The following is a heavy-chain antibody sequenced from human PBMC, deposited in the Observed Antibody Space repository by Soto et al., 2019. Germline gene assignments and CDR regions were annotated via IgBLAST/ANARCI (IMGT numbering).Heavy chain of an antibody. CDR1: VYSFTTYW. CDR2: IYPGDSDT. D-gene: IGHD6-6*01. CDR3: ARLSPVSRSASYRMGV. V-gene: IGHV5-51*01. Sequence: GESLKISCNGSVYSFTTYWIGWVRQMPGKVLELLGIIYPGDSDTRYSPSLQDQVTISADKSISTAYVQWXRVKASDTAMYFSARLSPVSRSASYRMGVWAQGITVAVAS. J-gene: IGHJ6*02.